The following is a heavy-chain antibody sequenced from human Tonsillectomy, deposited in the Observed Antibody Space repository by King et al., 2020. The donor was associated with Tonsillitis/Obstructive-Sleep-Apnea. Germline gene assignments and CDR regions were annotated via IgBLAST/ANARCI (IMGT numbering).Heavy chain of an antibody. D-gene: IGHD2-8*01. CDR3: ARDMVLEAGGDAFDI. CDR2: IYYSGST. Sequence: VQLQESGPGLVKPSETLSLTCTVSGGSISPYYWSWLRQPPGKGLEWIGYIYYSGSTNYKSSLRSRVTISVDTSKNQFSLKLSSVTAADTAGYYCARDMVLEAGGDAFDIWGQGTMVTVSS. V-gene: IGHV4-59*01. CDR1: GGSISPYY. J-gene: IGHJ3*02.